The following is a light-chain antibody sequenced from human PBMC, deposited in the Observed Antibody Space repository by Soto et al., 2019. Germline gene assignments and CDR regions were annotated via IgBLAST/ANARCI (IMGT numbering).Light chain of an antibody. V-gene: IGKV3-11*01. CDR2: DAS. Sequence: EIVFTQSPATLCLSRLDRPTLSLRASQSVSNYLAWYQQKPGKAPRLLIYDASNRQTGIPARFSGSGSGTDFTLTISSLEPEDFAVYYCQQHSSWPITFGQGTRVEIK. J-gene: IGKJ5*01. CDR1: QSVSNY. CDR3: QQHSSWPIT.